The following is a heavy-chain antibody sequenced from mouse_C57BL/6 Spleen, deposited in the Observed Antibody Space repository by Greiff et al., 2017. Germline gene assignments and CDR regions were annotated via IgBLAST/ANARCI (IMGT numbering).Heavy chain of an antibody. CDR3: ARLLLRTGYFDV. Sequence: EVQLVESGGGLVKPGGSLKLSCAASGFTFSSYTMSWVRQTPEKRLEWVATISGGGGNTYYPDSVKGRFTISRDNAKNTLYLQMSSLRSEDTALXYCARLLLRTGYFDVWGTGTTVTVSS. CDR2: ISGGGGNT. J-gene: IGHJ1*03. CDR1: GFTFSSYT. D-gene: IGHD1-1*01. V-gene: IGHV5-9*01.